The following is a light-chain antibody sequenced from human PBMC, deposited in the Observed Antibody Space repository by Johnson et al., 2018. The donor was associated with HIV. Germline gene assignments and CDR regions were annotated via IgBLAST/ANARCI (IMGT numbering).Light chain of an antibody. CDR1: SSNIGNNY. V-gene: IGLV1-51*02. CDR2: ENN. Sequence: QSFLTQPPSVSAAPGQKVTISCSGSSSNIGNNYVSWYQQLPGTAPKLLIYENNKRPSGIPDRFSGSKSGTSATLGITGLQTGDEADYCCATWDSSLSTYVVGTGTKVTVL. J-gene: IGLJ1*01. CDR3: ATWDSSLSTYV.